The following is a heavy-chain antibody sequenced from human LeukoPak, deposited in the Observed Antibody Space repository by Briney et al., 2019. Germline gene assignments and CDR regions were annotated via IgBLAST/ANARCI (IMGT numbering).Heavy chain of an antibody. Sequence: ASVKVSCKASGYTFTSYAMHWVRQAPRQRLEWMGWINAGNGNTKYSQKFQGRVTITRDTSASTAYMELSSLRSEDTAVYYCARDGAAAGTPWFDPWGQGTLVTVSS. J-gene: IGHJ5*02. CDR2: INAGNGNT. D-gene: IGHD6-13*01. V-gene: IGHV1-3*01. CDR1: GYTFTSYA. CDR3: ARDGAAAGTPWFDP.